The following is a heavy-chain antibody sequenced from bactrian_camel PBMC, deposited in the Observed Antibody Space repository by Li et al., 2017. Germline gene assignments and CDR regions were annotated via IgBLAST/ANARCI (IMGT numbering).Heavy chain of an antibody. J-gene: IGHJ4*01. CDR1: GFPFSSHA. Sequence: QVQLVESGGGLVQTGGSLTLSCAASGFPFSSHALSWVRQSPGKGLECVSSILGDGSKTYYAASVKGRSTISRDNANKLVHLQMNSLKSDDTGLYFCVTGNGAYWGQGTQVTVS. CDR2: ILGDGSKT. D-gene: IGHD7*01. V-gene: IGHV3S14*01. CDR3: VTGNGAY.